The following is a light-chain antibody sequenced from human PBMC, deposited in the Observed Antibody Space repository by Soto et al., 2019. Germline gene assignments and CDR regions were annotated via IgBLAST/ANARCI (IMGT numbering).Light chain of an antibody. J-gene: IGLJ1*01. CDR3: SSYTTLTTYV. CDR2: DVS. V-gene: IGLV2-14*03. CDR1: SSDVGAYNH. Sequence: QSVLTQPASVSGSPGQSITISCTGTSSDVGAYNHVSWYQHHPGKAPKLMIYDVSSRPSGVSNRFSGSKSGNTASLTISGLQAEYETDYYCSSYTTLTTYVFGTGTKLTVL.